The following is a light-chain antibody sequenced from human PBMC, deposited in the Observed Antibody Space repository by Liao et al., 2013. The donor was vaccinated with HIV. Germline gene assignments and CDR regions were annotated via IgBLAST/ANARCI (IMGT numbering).Light chain of an antibody. CDR1: QLFDQS. CDR2: HNN. Sequence: SYELTQPPSLSVSPGQTAHITCTGAQLFDQSAFWYQQRPGQSPVLVIYHNNKRPSGIPERFSGSNSGNTATLTISRVEAGDEADYYCQVWDSSSDQGVFGTGTKVTVL. J-gene: IGLJ1*01. V-gene: IGLV3-1*01. CDR3: QVWDSSSDQGV.